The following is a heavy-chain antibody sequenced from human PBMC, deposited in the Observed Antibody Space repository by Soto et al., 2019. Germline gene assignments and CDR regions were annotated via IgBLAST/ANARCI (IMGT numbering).Heavy chain of an antibody. Sequence: PSEALSLTCTVSGGSIDSDDYYWTWIRQPPGKGLEWIGYIYRSGRTSSSPSLESRVTISMDTSKNQFSLKVNSVSAADTAVYYCARETSNSPDYFGCWGQGTLVTVSS. CDR2: IYRSGRT. V-gene: IGHV4-30-4*01. D-gene: IGHD4-4*01. J-gene: IGHJ4*02. CDR1: GGSIDSDDYY. CDR3: ARETSNSPDYFGC.